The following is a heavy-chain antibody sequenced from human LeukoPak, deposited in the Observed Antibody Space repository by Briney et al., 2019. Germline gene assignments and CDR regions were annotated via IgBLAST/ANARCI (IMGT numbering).Heavy chain of an antibody. V-gene: IGHV3-23*01. CDR2: ISGSGGST. CDR3: AKVSFNWNYVYFDY. J-gene: IGHJ4*02. Sequence: GGSLRLSCAASGFTFSSYAMSWIRQAPGKGLEWVSAISGSGGSTYYADSVKGRFTISRDNSKNTLYLQMNSLRAEDTAVYYCAKVSFNWNYVYFDYWGQGTLVTVSS. CDR1: GFTFSSYA. D-gene: IGHD1-7*01.